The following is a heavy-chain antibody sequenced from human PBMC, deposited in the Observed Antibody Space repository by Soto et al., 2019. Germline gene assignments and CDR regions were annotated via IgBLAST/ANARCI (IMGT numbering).Heavy chain of an antibody. J-gene: IGHJ5*02. D-gene: IGHD6-19*01. CDR1: GGSISSYY. Sequence: QVQLQESGPGLVKPSETLSLTCTVSGGSISSYYWSWIRQPPGKGLEWIGYIYYSGSTNYNPSLKSRVTISVDTSKNQFSLKLSSVTAADTAVYYCARETPLAVAGTGRDNWFDPWGPGTLVTVSS. V-gene: IGHV4-59*01. CDR3: ARETPLAVAGTGRDNWFDP. CDR2: IYYSGST.